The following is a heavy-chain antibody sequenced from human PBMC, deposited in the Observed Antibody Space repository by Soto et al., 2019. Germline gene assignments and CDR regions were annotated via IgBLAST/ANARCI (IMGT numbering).Heavy chain of an antibody. CDR3: ARRTIQLWPRMDV. V-gene: IGHV3-30*03. D-gene: IGHD5-18*01. CDR2: ISYDGSNK. Sequence: GGSLRLSCAASGFTFSSYGMHWVRQAPGKGLEWVAVISYDGSNKYYADSVKGRFTISRDNAKNSLYLQMNSLRAEDTAVYYCARRTIQLWPRMDVWGQGTTVTVPS. J-gene: IGHJ6*02. CDR1: GFTFSSYG.